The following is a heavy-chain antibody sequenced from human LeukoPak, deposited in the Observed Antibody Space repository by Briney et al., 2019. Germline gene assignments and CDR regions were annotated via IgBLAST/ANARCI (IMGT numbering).Heavy chain of an antibody. CDR3: AGGGSSSWYSSGSY. V-gene: IGHV1-2*02. D-gene: IGHD6-13*01. J-gene: IGHJ4*02. CDR2: INPNSGGT. Sequence: ASVKVSCKASGYTFTGYYMHWVRQAPGQGLEWMGWINPNSGGTNYAQKFQGRVTMTRDTSISTAYMELSRLRSDDTAVYYWAGGGSSSWYSSGSYWGQGTLVTVSS. CDR1: GYTFTGYY.